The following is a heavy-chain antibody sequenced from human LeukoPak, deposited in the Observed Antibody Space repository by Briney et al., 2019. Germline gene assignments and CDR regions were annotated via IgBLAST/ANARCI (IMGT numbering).Heavy chain of an antibody. V-gene: IGHV1-18*01. CDR1: GYTFTNYD. D-gene: IGHD2-2*01. CDR3: ARVLAYCSSTSCHDY. Sequence: ASVKVSCKASGYTFTNYDVSWVRQAPGQGLEWMGWISAYNGNTDYAQKLQGRVTMTTDTSTSTAYMELRSLRSDDTAVYYCARVLAYCSSTSCHDYWGQGTLVTVYS. CDR2: ISAYNGNT. J-gene: IGHJ4*02.